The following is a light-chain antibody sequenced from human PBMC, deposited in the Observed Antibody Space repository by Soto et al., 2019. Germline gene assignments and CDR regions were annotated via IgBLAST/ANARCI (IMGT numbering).Light chain of an antibody. V-gene: IGLV1-51*01. Sequence: QSVLTQPPSVSAAPGQKVTIPCSGSNSNIGHNSVSWYQQLPGTAPKLLISENDKRPSGIPDRFSGSKSGTSATLGITGLQTGDEADYYCGTWDNSLSSGVFGGGTKVTVL. CDR3: GTWDNSLSSGV. CDR1: NSNIGHNS. J-gene: IGLJ3*02. CDR2: END.